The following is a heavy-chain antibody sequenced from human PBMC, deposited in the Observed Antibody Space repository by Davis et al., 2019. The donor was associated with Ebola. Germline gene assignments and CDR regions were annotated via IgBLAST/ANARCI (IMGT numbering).Heavy chain of an antibody. Sequence: PGGSLRLSCAAPGFTFSKYAMSWVRQAPGKGLEWVSAISGSGGSTYYGDSVKGRFTVSRDNFKNTVYLQMNSLRDEDTALYYCAKDQWEGLLTYFESWGQGTLVTVSS. CDR1: GFTFSKYA. J-gene: IGHJ4*02. CDR3: AKDQWEGLLTYFES. D-gene: IGHD1-26*01. V-gene: IGHV3-23*01. CDR2: ISGSGGST.